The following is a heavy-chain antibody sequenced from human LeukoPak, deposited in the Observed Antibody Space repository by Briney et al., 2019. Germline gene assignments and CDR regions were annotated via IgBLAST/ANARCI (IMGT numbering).Heavy chain of an antibody. J-gene: IGHJ3*02. D-gene: IGHD3-16*01. V-gene: IGHV3-7*01. Sequence: GGSLRLSCAASGFTFSSYAMSWVRQAPGKGLEWVANIKQDGSEKYYVDSVKGRFTISRDNAKNSLYLQMNSLRAEDTAVYYCARDSLIGHDAFDIWGQGTMVTVSS. CDR1: GFTFSSYA. CDR2: IKQDGSEK. CDR3: ARDSLIGHDAFDI.